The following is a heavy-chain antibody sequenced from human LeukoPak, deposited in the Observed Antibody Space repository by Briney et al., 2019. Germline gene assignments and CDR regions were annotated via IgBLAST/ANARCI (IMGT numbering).Heavy chain of an antibody. J-gene: IGHJ4*02. CDR2: MYTSGST. CDR1: GGSISSGSYY. V-gene: IGHV4-61*02. D-gene: IGHD3-3*01. Sequence: SETLSLTCTVSGGSISSGSYYWGWFRQPDGKGLEWIGRMYTSGSTNDNPSLKSRITKTVNTYKNQFSLKQRHGTAADTAVYYCARGQLTFWSGHFFDYWGQGTLVTVSS. CDR3: ARGQLTFWSGHFFDY.